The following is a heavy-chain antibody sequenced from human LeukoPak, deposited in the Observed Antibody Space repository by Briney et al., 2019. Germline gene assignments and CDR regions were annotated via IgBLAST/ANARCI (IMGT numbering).Heavy chain of an antibody. D-gene: IGHD2-15*01. J-gene: IGHJ1*01. CDR3: ARGFFSSWQWKGYFQH. CDR2: IYYSGST. CDR1: GGSISSSSYY. Sequence: SETLSLTCTVSGGSISSSSYYWGWIRQPPGKGLEWIGSIYYSGSTYYNPSLKSRVTISVDTSKNQFSLKLSSVTAADTAVYYCARGFFSSWQWKGYFQHWGQGTLVTVSS. V-gene: IGHV4-39*01.